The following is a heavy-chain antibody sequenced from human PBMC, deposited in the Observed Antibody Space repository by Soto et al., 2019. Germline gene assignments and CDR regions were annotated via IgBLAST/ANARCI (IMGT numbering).Heavy chain of an antibody. V-gene: IGHV1-18*01. J-gene: IGHJ6*02. CDR3: ARVIGYSYGFRYYYYGMDV. D-gene: IGHD5-18*01. Sequence: GASVKVSCKASGYTFTSYGISWVRQAPGQGLEWMGWISAYNGNTNYAQKLQGRVTMTTDTSTSTAYMELRSLRSDDTAVYYCARVIGYSYGFRYYYYGMDVWGQGTTVTVSS. CDR1: GYTFTSYG. CDR2: ISAYNGNT.